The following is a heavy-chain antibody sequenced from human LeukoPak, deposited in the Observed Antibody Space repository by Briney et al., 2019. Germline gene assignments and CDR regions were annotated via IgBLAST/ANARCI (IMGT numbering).Heavy chain of an antibody. V-gene: IGHV4-39*07. CDR2: IYYSGST. J-gene: IGHJ5*02. D-gene: IGHD6-13*01. CDR1: GGSISSYY. Sequence: SETLSLTCTVSGGSISSYYWGWIRQPPGKGLEWIGSIYYSGSTYYNPSLKSRVTISVDTSKNQFSLKLSSVIAADTAVYYCAALSEAAAGTGWFDPWGQGTLVTVSS. CDR3: AALSEAAAGTGWFDP.